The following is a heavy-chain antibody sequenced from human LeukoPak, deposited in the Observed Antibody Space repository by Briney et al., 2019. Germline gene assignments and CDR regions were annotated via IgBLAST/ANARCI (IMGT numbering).Heavy chain of an antibody. J-gene: IGHJ5*02. V-gene: IGHV3-66*02. D-gene: IGHD6-13*01. Sequence: GGSLRLSCAASGFTVSSNYMSWVRQAPGKGLEWFSVIYSGGSTYYADSVKGRFTISRDNSKNTLYLQMNSLRAEDTAVYYCAGTAAGTRWFDPWGQGTLVTVSS. CDR2: IYSGGST. CDR3: AGTAAGTRWFDP. CDR1: GFTVSSNY.